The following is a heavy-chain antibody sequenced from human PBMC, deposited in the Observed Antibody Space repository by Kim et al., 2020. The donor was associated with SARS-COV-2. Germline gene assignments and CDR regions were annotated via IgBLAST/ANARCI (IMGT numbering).Heavy chain of an antibody. CDR2: INAGNGNT. CDR1: GYTFTSYA. J-gene: IGHJ6*02. CDR3: ARGERLRHGDYGMDV. V-gene: IGHV1-3*01. Sequence: ASVKVSCKASGYTFTSYAMHWVRQAPGQRLEWMGWINAGNGNTKYSQKFQGRVTITRDTSASTAYMELSSLRSEDTAVYYCARGERLRHGDYGMDVWGQGTTVTVSS. D-gene: IGHD5-12*01.